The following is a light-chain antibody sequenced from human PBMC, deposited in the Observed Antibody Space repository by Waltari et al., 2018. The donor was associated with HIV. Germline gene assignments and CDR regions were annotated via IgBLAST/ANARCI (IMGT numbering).Light chain of an antibody. J-gene: IGLJ2*01. V-gene: IGLV7-46*01. Sequence: QAVVTQEPSVTVSPGGTVTLTCGSSTGAVTSGHYPYWFQQKPGQAPRTLIYDTRNKHSWKPARFSGSLLGGKAALTLSGAQPEDEAEYYCLLSYSAHVVFGGGTKLTVL. CDR3: LLSYSAHVV. CDR2: DTR. CDR1: TGAVTSGHY.